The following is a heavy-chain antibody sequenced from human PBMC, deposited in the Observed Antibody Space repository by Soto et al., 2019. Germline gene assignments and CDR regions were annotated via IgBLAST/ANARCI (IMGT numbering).Heavy chain of an antibody. D-gene: IGHD6-13*01. V-gene: IGHV4-61*08. CDR3: ARDPGQAGTSRNSGFDAFDI. CDR1: GGSIRSGGYS. CDR2: TYQSGST. J-gene: IGHJ3*02. Sequence: SETLSLTCTVSGGSIRSGGYSWTWIRQSPGKGLEWIGYTYQSGSTNYNPSLKSRVTISVDTSKNQFSLKLSSVTAADTAAYYCARDPGQAGTSRNSGFDAFDIWGQGTMVTVSS.